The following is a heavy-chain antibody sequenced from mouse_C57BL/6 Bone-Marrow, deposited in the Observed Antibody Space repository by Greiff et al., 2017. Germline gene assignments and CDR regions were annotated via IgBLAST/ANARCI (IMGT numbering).Heavy chain of an antibody. CDR3: ARHRAMITTEYFDV. V-gene: IGHV1-18*01. J-gene: IGHJ1*03. CDR1: GYTFTDYN. D-gene: IGHD2-4*01. Sequence: VQLQQSGPELVKPGASVKIPCKASGYTFTDYNMDWVKQSHGKSLEWIGDINPNNGGTIYNQKFKGKATLTVDKSSSTAYMELRSLTSEDTAVYYCARHRAMITTEYFDVWGTGTTVTVSS. CDR2: INPNNGGT.